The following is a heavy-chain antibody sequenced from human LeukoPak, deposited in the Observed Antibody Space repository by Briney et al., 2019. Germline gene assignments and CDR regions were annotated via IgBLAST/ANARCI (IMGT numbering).Heavy chain of an antibody. CDR2: INIDGSST. CDR3: AREGRGGYYGFDY. Sequence: PGGSLRLSCAASGFTFSSSWMHWVRQAPGKGLVWVSCINIDGSSTNYADSVKGRFPISRYNAQHTLYLQMNSLRAEDTSVYYCAREGRGGYYGFDYWGQGTLVTVSS. D-gene: IGHD3-3*01. CDR1: GFTFSSSW. J-gene: IGHJ4*02. V-gene: IGHV3-74*01.